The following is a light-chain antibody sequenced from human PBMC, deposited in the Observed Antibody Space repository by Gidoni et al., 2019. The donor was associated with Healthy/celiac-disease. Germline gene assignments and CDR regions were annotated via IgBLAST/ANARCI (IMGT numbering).Light chain of an antibody. Sequence: EIVLTHSPGTLSLSPGERATLSCRASQSVSSSYLAWYQQKPGQAPRLLIYGASSRATGIPDRFSGSWSGTDFTLTISRLEPEDFAVYYCQQYGSSPYTFGQGTKLEIK. J-gene: IGKJ2*01. CDR1: QSVSSSY. CDR2: GAS. CDR3: QQYGSSPYT. V-gene: IGKV3-20*01.